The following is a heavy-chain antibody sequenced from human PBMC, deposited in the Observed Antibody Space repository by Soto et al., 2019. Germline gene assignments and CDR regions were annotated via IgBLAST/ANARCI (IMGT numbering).Heavy chain of an antibody. J-gene: IGHJ4*02. V-gene: IGHV3-30*18. CDR3: AKDTYYHDSSGYYVFDY. D-gene: IGHD3-22*01. CDR1: GFTFSSYG. Sequence: PGGSLRLSCAASGFTFSSYGMHWVRQAPGKGLEWVAVISYDGTNKNYADSVKGRFTISRDNSENTVYLQMNSLRTEDTAVYYCAKDTYYHDSSGYYVFDYWGQGTLVTVSS. CDR2: ISYDGTNK.